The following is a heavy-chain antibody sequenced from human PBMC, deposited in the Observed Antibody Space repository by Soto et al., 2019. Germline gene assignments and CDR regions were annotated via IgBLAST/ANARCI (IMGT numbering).Heavy chain of an antibody. Sequence: GGSLRLSCVASGFTFSHYTLNWVRQAPGKGPEWVSTISDRPTGHSHYAESVKGRFTISRDNSRNTVYLQMNSLRGDDTALYYCVKNSGWFNTWGQGALVTVSS. CDR2: ISDRPTGHS. D-gene: IGHD3-10*01. V-gene: IGHV3-23*01. CDR1: GFTFSHYT. CDR3: VKNSGWFNT. J-gene: IGHJ5*02.